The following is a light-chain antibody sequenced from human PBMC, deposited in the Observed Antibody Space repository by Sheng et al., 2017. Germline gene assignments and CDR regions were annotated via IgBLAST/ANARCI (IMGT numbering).Light chain of an antibody. CDR2: AAS. CDR1: QDISNY. CDR3: QQYYSTPQT. Sequence: DIQMTQSPSSLSASVGDRVTITCQASQDISNYLNWYQQKPGKAPKLLIYAASNLQSGVPSRFSGSGSGTDYTLTISSLQPEDFATYYCQQYYSTPQTFGQGTKVEIK. J-gene: IGKJ1*01. V-gene: IGKV1-NL1*01.